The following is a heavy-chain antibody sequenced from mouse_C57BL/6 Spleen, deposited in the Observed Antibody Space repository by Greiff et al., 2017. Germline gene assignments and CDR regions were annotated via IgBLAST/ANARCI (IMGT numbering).Heavy chain of an antibody. CDR3: TRGGDGAWFAY. CDR2: IDPETGGT. CDR1: GYTFTDYE. Sequence: QVQLQQSGAELVRPGASVTLSCKASGYTFTDYEMHWVKQTPVHGLGWIGAIDPETGGTAYNQKFKGKAILTADKSSSTAYMELRSLTSEDSAVYCSTRGGDGAWFAYWGQGTLVTVAA. J-gene: IGHJ3*01. D-gene: IGHD2-3*01. V-gene: IGHV1-15*01.